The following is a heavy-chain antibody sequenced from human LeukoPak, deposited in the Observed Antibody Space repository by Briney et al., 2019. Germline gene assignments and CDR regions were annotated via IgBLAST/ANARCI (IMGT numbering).Heavy chain of an antibody. D-gene: IGHD4-17*01. V-gene: IGHV3-20*04. CDR2: INWNGGST. CDR1: GFTFDDYG. J-gene: IGHJ5*01. Sequence: GGSLRLSCAASGFTFDDYGMSWVRQAPGKGLEWVSGINWNGGSTGYADSVKGRFTISRDNAKNSLYLQMNSLRAEDTALYYCARVGATMTSFNGWFDSWGQGNLVTVSS. CDR3: ARVGATMTSFNGWFDS.